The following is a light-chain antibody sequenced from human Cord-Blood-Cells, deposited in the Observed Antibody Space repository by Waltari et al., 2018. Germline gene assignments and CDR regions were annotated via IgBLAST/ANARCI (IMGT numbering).Light chain of an antibody. CDR1: SSVVGAYNY. Sequence: QSALTQLAPVSRSPGPSNTISCTGTSSVVGAYNYVSWYQQHPGKAPKLMIYDVSNRPSGVSNRFSGSRSGNTASLTISGLQAEDEADYYCSSYTSSSTLVFGGGTKLTVL. V-gene: IGLV2-14*01. CDR2: DVS. J-gene: IGLJ3*02. CDR3: SSYTSSSTLV.